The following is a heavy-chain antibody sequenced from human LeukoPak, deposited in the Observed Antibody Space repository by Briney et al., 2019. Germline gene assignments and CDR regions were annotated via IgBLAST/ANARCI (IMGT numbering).Heavy chain of an antibody. CDR2: INPNSGGT. V-gene: IGHV1-2*02. J-gene: IGHJ4*02. CDR3: AKKNAGYYDSSGYRYDY. D-gene: IGHD3-22*01. Sequence: ASVKVSCKASGYTFTGYYMHWVRQAPGQGLEWMGWINPNSGGTNYAQKFQGRVTMTRDTSISTAYMELSRLRSDDTAVYYCAKKNAGYYDSSGYRYDYWGQGTLVTVSS. CDR1: GYTFTGYY.